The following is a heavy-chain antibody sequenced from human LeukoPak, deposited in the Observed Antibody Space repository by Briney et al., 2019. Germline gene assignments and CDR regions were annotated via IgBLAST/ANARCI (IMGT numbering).Heavy chain of an antibody. Sequence: SETLSLTCTISGGSISTYYWSWIRQSPGKGLEWIGYIYYTGSTNYNPSLKSRVTISVDMSKNQFSLKLSSVTAADTAVYYCAKSRATGQGIFDLWGQGAMVTVSS. CDR2: IYYTGST. D-gene: IGHD5-12*01. J-gene: IGHJ3*01. CDR1: GGSISTYY. CDR3: AKSRATGQGIFDL. V-gene: IGHV4-59*01.